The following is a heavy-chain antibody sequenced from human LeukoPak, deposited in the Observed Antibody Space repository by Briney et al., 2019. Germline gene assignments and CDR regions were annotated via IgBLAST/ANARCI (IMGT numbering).Heavy chain of an antibody. CDR3: ATYRQVLLPFES. V-gene: IGHV3-30*03. D-gene: IGHD2-8*02. Sequence: GGSLRLSCAASGFTFSSYGMHWVRQAPGKGLEWVAVISYDGSNKYYADSVRGRFTISRDNSKSTLSLQMNSLRADDTAIYYCATYRQVLLPFESWGQGTLVTVSP. CDR2: ISYDGSNK. CDR1: GFTFSSYG. J-gene: IGHJ4*02.